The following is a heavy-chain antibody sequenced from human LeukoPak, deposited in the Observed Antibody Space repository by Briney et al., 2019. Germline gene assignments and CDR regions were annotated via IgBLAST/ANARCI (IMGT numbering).Heavy chain of an antibody. CDR1: GGSISNYY. CDR2: IYTSGST. D-gene: IGHD6-19*01. J-gene: IGHJ5*02. Sequence: PSETLSLTCTVSGGSISNYYWSWIRQPPGKGLEWIGHIYTSGSTNYSPSLKSRVTISVDTSKNQFSLRLSSVTAADTAVYFCARVSPGIAVAGSNWFDPWGQGTLVTVSS. V-gene: IGHV4-59*01. CDR3: ARVSPGIAVAGSNWFDP.